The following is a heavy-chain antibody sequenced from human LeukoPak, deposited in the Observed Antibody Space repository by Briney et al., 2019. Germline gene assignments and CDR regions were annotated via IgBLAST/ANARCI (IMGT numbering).Heavy chain of an antibody. V-gene: IGHV5-51*01. CDR2: IYPDDSNT. J-gene: IGHJ4*02. Sequence: GESLKISCKASGYSFTSYWIGWVRQMPGKGLEWMGIIYPDDSNTRYSPSFQGQVTISADKSISTAYLQWRSLKASDTAMYYCARRSNGYYGERVDYWGQGTLVTVSS. CDR3: ARRSNGYYGERVDY. CDR1: GYSFTSYW. D-gene: IGHD3-22*01.